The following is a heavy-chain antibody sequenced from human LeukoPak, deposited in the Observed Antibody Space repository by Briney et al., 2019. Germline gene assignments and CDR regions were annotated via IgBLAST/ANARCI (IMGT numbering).Heavy chain of an antibody. D-gene: IGHD1-26*01. J-gene: IGHJ6*02. CDR2: ISSSSSYI. CDR3: ARENSGSLLGYYYYGMDV. V-gene: IGHV3-21*01. Sequence: GGSLRLSCAASGFTFSSYAMSWVRQAPGKGLEWVSSISSSSSYIYYADSVKGRFTISRDNAKNSLYLQMNSLRAEDTAVYYCARENSGSLLGYYYYGMDVWGQGTTVTVSS. CDR1: GFTFSSYA.